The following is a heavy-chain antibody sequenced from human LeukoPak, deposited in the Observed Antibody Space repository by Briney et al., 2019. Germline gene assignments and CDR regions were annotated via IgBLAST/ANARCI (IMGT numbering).Heavy chain of an antibody. J-gene: IGHJ4*02. Sequence: PSETLSLTCSVSGGSISSSSYYWGWIRQPPGKGLEWIGSIYYSGSTNYNPSLKSRVTISVDTSKNQFSLKLISVTAADTAVYYSARDRVRGNSNRFFDYWGQGTLVTVSS. CDR1: GGSISSSSYY. CDR3: ARDRVRGNSNRFFDY. V-gene: IGHV4-39*07. D-gene: IGHD4-11*01. CDR2: IYYSGST.